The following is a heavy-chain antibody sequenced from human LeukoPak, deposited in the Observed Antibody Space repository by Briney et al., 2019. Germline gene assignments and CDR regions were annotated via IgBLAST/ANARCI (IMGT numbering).Heavy chain of an antibody. CDR1: GFTFSSYG. D-gene: IGHD3-10*01. V-gene: IGHV3-30*18. CDR3: AKDGPNSWFGEAT. Sequence: GRSLRLSCAASGFTFSSYGMHWVRQAPAKGLEWMALISYDGSIKYYADSAKGRFTLSRDNSQNTLYLQMNSLRAEDTAVYYCAKDGPNSWFGEATWGQGTLVTVSS. CDR2: ISYDGSIK. J-gene: IGHJ5*02.